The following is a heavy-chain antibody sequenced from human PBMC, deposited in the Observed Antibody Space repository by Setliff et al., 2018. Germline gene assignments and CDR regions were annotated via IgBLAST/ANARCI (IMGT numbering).Heavy chain of an antibody. D-gene: IGHD3-22*01. CDR3: ARVVAHTHFYDRSDYYFDGLDI. J-gene: IGHJ3*02. CDR2: IRPYIGHT. Sequence: ASVKVSCKASGYTFTAYYMHWVRQAPGQGLEWMGWIRPYIGHTIYAQKFQGRVTMTTDAPTSTAYMELTSLRHDDTAVYYCARVVAHTHFYDRSDYYFDGLDIWGQGAKVTVSS. CDR1: GYTFTAYY. V-gene: IGHV1-18*04.